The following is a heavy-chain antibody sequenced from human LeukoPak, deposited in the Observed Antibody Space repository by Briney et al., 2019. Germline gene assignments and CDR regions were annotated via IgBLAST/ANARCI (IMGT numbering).Heavy chain of an antibody. CDR1: GYTFTSYG. J-gene: IGHJ4*02. V-gene: IGHV1-18*01. CDR3: ARKAYYYDSSGYFFDY. CDR2: ISAYNGNT. D-gene: IGHD3-22*01. Sequence: ASVKVSCKTSGYTFTSYGISWVRQAPGQGLEWMGWISAYNGNTKYAQKLQGRVTMTTDTSTSTAYMELRSLRSDDTAVYYCARKAYYYDSSGYFFDYWGQGTLVTVSS.